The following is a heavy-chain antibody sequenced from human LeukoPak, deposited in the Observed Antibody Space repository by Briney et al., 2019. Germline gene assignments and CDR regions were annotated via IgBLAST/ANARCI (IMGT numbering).Heavy chain of an antibody. V-gene: IGHV3-73*01. CDR1: GFAFSGSA. Sequence: PGGSLRLSCAASGFAFSGSAMHWVRQASGRGLEWIGLIKSKANNFATVYAASVKGRFTISRDNSKNTLYLQMNSLRAEDTAVYYCARKEPDYDEWFDPWGQGTLVTVSS. D-gene: IGHD3-16*01. CDR2: IKSKANNFAT. CDR3: ARKEPDYDEWFDP. J-gene: IGHJ5*02.